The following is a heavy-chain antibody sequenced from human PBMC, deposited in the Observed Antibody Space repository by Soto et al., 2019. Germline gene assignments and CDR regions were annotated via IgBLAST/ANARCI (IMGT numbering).Heavy chain of an antibody. CDR3: ARDGWDIVVVPAAMPSNWFDP. Sequence: PGGSLRLSCAASGFTFSSYAMHWVRQAPGKGLEWVAVISYDGSNKYYADSVKGRFTISRDNSKNTLYLQMNSLRAEDTAVYYCARDGWDIVVVPAAMPSNWFDPWGQGTLVTVSS. V-gene: IGHV3-30-3*01. D-gene: IGHD2-2*01. CDR2: ISYDGSNK. CDR1: GFTFSSYA. J-gene: IGHJ5*02.